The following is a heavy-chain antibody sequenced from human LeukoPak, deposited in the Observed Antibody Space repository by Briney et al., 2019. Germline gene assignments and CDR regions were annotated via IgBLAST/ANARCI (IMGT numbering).Heavy chain of an antibody. V-gene: IGHV4-4*07. CDR3: ARDREGYSGYDYDFDF. CDR1: GGSISSYY. J-gene: IGHJ4*02. Sequence: SETLSLTCTVSGGSISSYYWSWIRQPAGKGLEWIGRIYTSGSTNYNPSLKSRVTMSVDTSKDQFSLKLSSVTAADTAVYYCARDREGYSGYDYDFDFWGQGALVTVSS. D-gene: IGHD5-12*01. CDR2: IYTSGST.